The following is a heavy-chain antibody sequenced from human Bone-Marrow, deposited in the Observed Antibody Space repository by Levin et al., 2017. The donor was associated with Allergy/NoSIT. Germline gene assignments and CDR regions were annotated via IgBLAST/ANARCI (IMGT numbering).Heavy chain of an antibody. CDR3: ARPTPYYYYGMDV. CDR1: GSTFTSYG. J-gene: IGHJ6*02. CDR2: ISAYNGNT. Sequence: GGSLRLSCKASGSTFTSYGISWVRQAPGQGLEWMGWISAYNGNTNYAQKLQGRVTMTTDTSTSTAYMELRSLRSDDTAVYYCARPTPYYYYGMDVWGQGTTVTVSS. V-gene: IGHV1-18*01.